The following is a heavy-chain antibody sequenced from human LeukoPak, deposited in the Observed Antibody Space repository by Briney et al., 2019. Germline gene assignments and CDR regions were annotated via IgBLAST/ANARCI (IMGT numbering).Heavy chain of an antibody. Sequence: GGSLRLSCAASGFTFSSYSMNWVRQAPGKGLEWVSSISSSSSYIYYADSVKGRFTISRDNAKNSLYLQMNSLRAEDTAVYYCARDFALAARSFDYWGQGTLATVSS. D-gene: IGHD6-6*01. CDR1: GFTFSSYS. V-gene: IGHV3-21*01. CDR3: ARDFALAARSFDY. J-gene: IGHJ4*02. CDR2: ISSSSSYI.